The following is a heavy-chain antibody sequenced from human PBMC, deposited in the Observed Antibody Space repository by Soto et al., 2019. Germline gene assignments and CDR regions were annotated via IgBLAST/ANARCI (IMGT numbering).Heavy chain of an antibody. J-gene: IGHJ1*01. D-gene: IGHD3-22*01. Sequence: GASVKVSCKASGYTFTSYYMHWVRQAPGQGLEWMGIINPSGGSTSYAQKFQGRVTMTRDTSTSTVYMELSSLRSEDTAVYYCARGERDYDSSGYDAEYFQHWGQGTLVTVSS. CDR3: ARGERDYDSSGYDAEYFQH. CDR1: GYTFTSYY. CDR2: INPSGGST. V-gene: IGHV1-46*01.